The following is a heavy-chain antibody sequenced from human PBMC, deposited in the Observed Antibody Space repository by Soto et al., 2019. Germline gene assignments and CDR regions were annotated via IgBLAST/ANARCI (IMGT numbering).Heavy chain of an antibody. J-gene: IGHJ4*02. CDR3: ARVIGVATTCYFDY. Sequence: SETLSLTCTVSGGSISSGDYYWSWIRQPPGKGLEWIGYIYYSGSTYYNPSLKSRVTISVDTSKNQFSLKLSSVTAADTAVYYCARVIGVATTCYFDYWGQGTLVTVSS. D-gene: IGHD1-26*01. V-gene: IGHV4-30-4*01. CDR1: GGSISSGDYY. CDR2: IYYSGST.